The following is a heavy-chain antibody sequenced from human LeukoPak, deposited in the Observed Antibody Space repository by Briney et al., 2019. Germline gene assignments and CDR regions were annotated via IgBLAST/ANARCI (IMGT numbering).Heavy chain of an antibody. D-gene: IGHD3-9*01. CDR3: ALEPLYDILTGYQYDY. CDR1: GYTFTGYY. Sequence: ASVKVSYKASGYTFTGYYMHWVRQAPGQGLEWMGWINPNSGGTNYAQKFQGRVTMTRDTSISTAYMELSRLRSDDTAVYYCALEPLYDILTGYQYDYWGQGTLVTVSS. CDR2: INPNSGGT. V-gene: IGHV1-2*02. J-gene: IGHJ4*02.